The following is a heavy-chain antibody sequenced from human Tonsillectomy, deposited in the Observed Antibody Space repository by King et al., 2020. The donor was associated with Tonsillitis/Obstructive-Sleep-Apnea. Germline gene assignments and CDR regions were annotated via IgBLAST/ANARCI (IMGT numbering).Heavy chain of an antibody. CDR1: GYTFTGYY. J-gene: IGHJ4*02. CDR2: INPNSGGT. D-gene: IGHD4-11*01. V-gene: IGHV1-2*02. Sequence: VQLVVSGAEVKKPGASVKVSCKASGYTFTGYYIHWVRQAPGQGLEWMGWINPNSGGTNYAQKFQGRVTMTRDTSISTAYMELSRLRSDDTAVYYCAREYSNYGLDYFDYWGQGTLVTVSS. CDR3: AREYSNYGLDYFDY.